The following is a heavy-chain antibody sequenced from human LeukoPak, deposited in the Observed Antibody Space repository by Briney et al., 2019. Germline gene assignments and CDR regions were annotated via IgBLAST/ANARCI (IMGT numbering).Heavy chain of an antibody. CDR3: ARAWKTSGDY. J-gene: IGHJ4*02. CDR1: GFTFSSYW. V-gene: IGHV3-74*01. CDR2: ISSDGSST. Sequence: GGSLRLPCEASGFTFSSYWMHWVRQAPGKGLVWVSRISSDGSSTDYADSVKGRFTISRDNAKNTLYLQMNSLRVEDMAVYYCARAWKTSGDYWGQGTQVTVSS. D-gene: IGHD1-1*01.